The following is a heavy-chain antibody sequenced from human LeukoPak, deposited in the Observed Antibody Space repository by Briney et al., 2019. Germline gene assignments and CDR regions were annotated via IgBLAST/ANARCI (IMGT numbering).Heavy chain of an antibody. CDR2: IYYSGST. CDR3: ARAQDYVWGSYRYDY. V-gene: IGHV4-59*06. D-gene: IGHD3-16*02. CDR1: GGSISSYY. J-gene: IGHJ4*02. Sequence: PSETLSLTCTVSGGSISSYYWSWIRQHPGKGLEWIGYIYYSGSTYYNPSLKSRVTISVDTSKNQFSLKLSSVTAADTAVYYCARAQDYVWGSYRYDYWGQGTLVTVSS.